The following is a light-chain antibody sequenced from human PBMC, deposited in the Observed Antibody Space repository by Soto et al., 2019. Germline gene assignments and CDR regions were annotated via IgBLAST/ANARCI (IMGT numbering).Light chain of an antibody. CDR1: QDISNY. Sequence: DIQMTQSPSSLSASVGDRVTITCQASQDISNYLNWYQQTPGKAPKLLIYDASNLETGVPSRFSRSGSGTYFTFTISNLQPGDIATYYCQENDNLPFTFGPGTKVDIQ. V-gene: IGKV1-33*01. CDR2: DAS. J-gene: IGKJ3*01. CDR3: QENDNLPFT.